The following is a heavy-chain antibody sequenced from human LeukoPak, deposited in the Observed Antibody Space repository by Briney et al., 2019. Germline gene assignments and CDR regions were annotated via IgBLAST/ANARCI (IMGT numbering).Heavy chain of an antibody. Sequence: ASVKVSCKASGYTFTSYGIFWVRQAPGQGLEWMGWISAYNGNTNYAQRLQGRVTMTTDTSTSTAYMDLRGLRSDDTAVYYCARVGATKVDYFDYWGQGTLVTVSS. D-gene: IGHD1-26*01. CDR3: ARVGATKVDYFDY. CDR1: GYTFTSYG. J-gene: IGHJ4*02. CDR2: ISAYNGNT. V-gene: IGHV1-18*01.